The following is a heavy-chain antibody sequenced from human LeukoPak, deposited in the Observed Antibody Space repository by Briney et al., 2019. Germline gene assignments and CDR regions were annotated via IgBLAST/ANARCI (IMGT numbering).Heavy chain of an antibody. CDR1: EFTFDDYA. J-gene: IGHJ4*02. CDR3: AKDRRLRLRGDIFDY. D-gene: IGHD5-12*01. V-gene: IGHV3-9*01. Sequence: GGSLRLSCAASEFTFDDYAMHWVRQAPGKGLEWVSGISWNSGSIGYADSVKGRFTISRDNAKNSLYLQMNSLRAEDTALYYCAKDRRLRLRGDIFDYWGQGTLVTVSS. CDR2: ISWNSGSI.